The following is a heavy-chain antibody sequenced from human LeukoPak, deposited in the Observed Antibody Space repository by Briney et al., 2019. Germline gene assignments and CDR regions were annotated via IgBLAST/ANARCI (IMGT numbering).Heavy chain of an antibody. CDR3: ARVPGYSSSWCFDP. D-gene: IGHD6-13*01. Sequence: GGSLRLSYAASGFTVSSNYMSWVRQAPGKGLEWVSVIYSGGSTYYADSVKGRFTISRDNSKNTLYLQMNSLRAEDTAVYYCARVPGYSSSWCFDPWGQGTLVTVSS. CDR2: IYSGGST. J-gene: IGHJ5*02. V-gene: IGHV3-66*01. CDR1: GFTVSSNY.